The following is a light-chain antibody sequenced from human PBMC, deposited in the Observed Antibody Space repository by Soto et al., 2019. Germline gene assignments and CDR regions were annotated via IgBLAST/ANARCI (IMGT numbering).Light chain of an antibody. CDR3: SSYTSSFRRV. Sequence: QSVLTQPASVSGSPGQSITISCRGISSDVGGDNHVSWYQQYPGKAPKLMIYEVSDRPSGVSTRFSGSKSGNTASLTISGLQAEDEADYYCSSYTSSFRRVFGTGTKVT. J-gene: IGLJ1*01. CDR2: EVS. V-gene: IGLV2-14*01. CDR1: SSDVGGDNH.